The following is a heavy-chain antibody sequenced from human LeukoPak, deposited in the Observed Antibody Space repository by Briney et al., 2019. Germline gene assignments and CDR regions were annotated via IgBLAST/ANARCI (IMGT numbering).Heavy chain of an antibody. J-gene: IGHJ4*02. V-gene: IGHV3-21*01. D-gene: IGHD4/OR15-4a*01. CDR3: ARDRAGQYYFDY. Sequence: PGGSLRLSCAASGFTFSSYSMNWVRQAPGKGLEWVSSISSSSSYIYYADSVKGRFTISRDNAKNSLYLQMNSLRAEDTAVYYCARDRAGQYYFDYWGQGTLVTVSS. CDR1: GFTFSSYS. CDR2: ISSSSSYI.